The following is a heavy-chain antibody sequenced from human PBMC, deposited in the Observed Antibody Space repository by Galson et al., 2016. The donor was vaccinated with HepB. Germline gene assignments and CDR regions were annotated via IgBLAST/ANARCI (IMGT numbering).Heavy chain of an antibody. CDR1: GFPFGYPF. Sequence: SLRLPCAASGFPFGYPFIKYAMSWVRQAPGKGLEWVGRFNSQTDGGTIDYAAPVKGRFTISRDDSNNTLYLEMNSLKTEDSAFYYCATDLCSRTSGYPSSLLRALQFWGQGTLVTVSS. D-gene: IGHD2-2*01. J-gene: IGHJ4*02. CDR3: ATDLCSRTSGYPSSLLRALQF. CDR2: FNSQTDGGTI. V-gene: IGHV3-15*01.